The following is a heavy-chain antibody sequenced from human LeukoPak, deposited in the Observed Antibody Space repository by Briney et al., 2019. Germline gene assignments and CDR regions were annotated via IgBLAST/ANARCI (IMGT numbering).Heavy chain of an antibody. J-gene: IGHJ6*02. CDR2: IYYSGST. V-gene: IGHV4-59*12. Sequence: SETLSLTCTVSGGSISSYYWSWIRQPPGKGLEWIGYIYYSGSTNYNPSLKSRVTISVDTSKNQFSLKLSSVTAADTAVYYCARDRLVVAATWNYYYYGMDVWGQGTTVTVSS. CDR1: GGSISSYY. D-gene: IGHD2-15*01. CDR3: ARDRLVVAATWNYYYYGMDV.